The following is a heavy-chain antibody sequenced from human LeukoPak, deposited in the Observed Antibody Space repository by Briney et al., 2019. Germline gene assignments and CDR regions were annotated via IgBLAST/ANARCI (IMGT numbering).Heavy chain of an antibody. CDR1: GFTFSSYW. J-gene: IGHJ3*02. Sequence: GGSLRLSCAASGFTFSSYWMHWVRQAPGKGLVWVSRINTDGSSTSYADSVKGRFTISRDNAKNTLYLQMNSLRAEDTAVYYCARESLTDIVVVGAFDIWGQGTMVTVSS. D-gene: IGHD2-15*01. CDR2: INTDGSST. CDR3: ARESLTDIVVVGAFDI. V-gene: IGHV3-74*01.